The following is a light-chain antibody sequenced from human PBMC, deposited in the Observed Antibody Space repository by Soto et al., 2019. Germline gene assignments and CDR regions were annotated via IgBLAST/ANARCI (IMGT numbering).Light chain of an antibody. V-gene: IGLV4-69*01. CDR3: PTWGIGDLI. Sequence: QAVLTQSPSASASLGASVKLTCTLASGHSTYTIAWHQQQPGKGPRYLMNLNRDGTYKKGDGIPDRFSGSSSGAERYLTISSLQSEDEADYYCPTWGIGDLIFGGGTKVTVL. CDR1: SGHSTYT. CDR2: LNRDGTY. J-gene: IGLJ2*01.